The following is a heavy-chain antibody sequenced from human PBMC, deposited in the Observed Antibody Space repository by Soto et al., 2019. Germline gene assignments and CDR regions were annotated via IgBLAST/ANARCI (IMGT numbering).Heavy chain of an antibody. D-gene: IGHD3-22*01. CDR3: AKDLSPQQHYYDSSGYYESDY. CDR1: GFTFSSYA. Sequence: PGGSLRLSCAASGFTFSSYAMSWVRQAPGKGLEWVSAISGSGGSTYYADSVKGRFTISRDNSKNTLYLQMNSLRAEDTAVYYCAKDLSPQQHYYDSSGYYESDYWGQGTLVTVSS. J-gene: IGHJ4*02. V-gene: IGHV3-23*01. CDR2: ISGSGGST.